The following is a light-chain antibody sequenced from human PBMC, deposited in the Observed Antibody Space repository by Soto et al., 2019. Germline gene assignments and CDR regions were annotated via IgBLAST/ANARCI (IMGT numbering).Light chain of an antibody. CDR2: EVR. CDR3: NSYTTTNTLV. Sequence: QSVLTQPASVSGSPGQSITISCTGTRSDVGGNNYVSWYQQHPGKAPKVIIFEVRNRPSGVSDRFSGSKSGNTASLTISGLQAEDEADYYCNSYTTTNTLVFGGGTKVTVL. J-gene: IGLJ3*02. CDR1: RSDVGGNNY. V-gene: IGLV2-14*01.